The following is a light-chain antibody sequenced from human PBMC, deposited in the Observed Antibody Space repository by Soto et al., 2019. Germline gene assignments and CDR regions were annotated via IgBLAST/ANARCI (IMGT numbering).Light chain of an antibody. CDR1: ISDVGDYNY. CDR2: DVS. Sequence: QSALTQPASVSGSPGQSITISCTGTISDVGDYNYVSWYQQHPDKAPKLMIYDVSNRPSGVSNRFSGSKSGNTASLTISGLQPEDEADYYCSSYRSSSPLVVFGGGTKLTVL. J-gene: IGLJ2*01. CDR3: SSYRSSSPLVV. V-gene: IGLV2-14*01.